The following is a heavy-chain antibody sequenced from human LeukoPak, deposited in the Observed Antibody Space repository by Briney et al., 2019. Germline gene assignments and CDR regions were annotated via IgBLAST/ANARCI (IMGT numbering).Heavy chain of an antibody. CDR1: GFTFSSYG. D-gene: IGHD2-2*01. Sequence: GGSLRLSCAASGFTFSSYGMSWVRQAPGKGLEWVSYISSSSSTIYYADSVKGRFTISRDNAKNSLYLQMNSLRAEDTAVYYCARGYCSSTSCYEAFDYWGQGTLVTVSS. J-gene: IGHJ4*02. CDR2: ISSSSSTI. CDR3: ARGYCSSTSCYEAFDY. V-gene: IGHV3-48*01.